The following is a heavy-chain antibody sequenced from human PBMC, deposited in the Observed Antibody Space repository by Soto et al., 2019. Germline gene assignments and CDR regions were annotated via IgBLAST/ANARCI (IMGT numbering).Heavy chain of an antibody. D-gene: IGHD2-2*01. CDR1: GFTFSSYA. CDR3: ARDGDRYCSTTSCSNWFDP. V-gene: IGHV3-33*01. J-gene: IGHJ5*02. CDR2: IWYDGSDN. Sequence: GGSLRLSCAASGFTFSSYAMHWVRQTPGKGLEWVAVIWYDGSDNYYADSVKGRFTIFRDNSKNTLYLQMNSLRVEDTAVYYCARDGDRYCSTTSCSNWFDPWGQGTLVTVSS.